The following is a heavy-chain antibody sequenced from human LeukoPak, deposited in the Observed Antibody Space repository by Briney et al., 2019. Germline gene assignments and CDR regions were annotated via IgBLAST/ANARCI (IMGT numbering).Heavy chain of an antibody. CDR1: GGSISSGDYY. V-gene: IGHV4-30-4*08. J-gene: IGHJ4*02. D-gene: IGHD6-19*01. CDR2: IYYSGST. CDR3: ASRIIAVAGMFVY. Sequence: PSQTLSLTCTVSGGSISSGDYYWSWIRQPPGKGLEWIGYIYYSGSTYYNPSLKSRVTISVDTSKNQFSLKLSSVTAADTAVYYCASRIIAVAGMFVYWGQGTLVTVSS.